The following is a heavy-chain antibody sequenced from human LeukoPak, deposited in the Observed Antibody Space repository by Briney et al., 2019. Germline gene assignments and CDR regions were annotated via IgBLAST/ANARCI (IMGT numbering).Heavy chain of an antibody. V-gene: IGHV4-4*07. CDR2: IYTSGST. D-gene: IGHD3-9*01. J-gene: IGHJ4*02. CDR1: GGSISSYY. Sequence: SETLSLTCTVSGGSISSYYWSWIRQPAGKGLEWIGRIYTSGSTNYNPSLKSRVTMSVDTSKNQFSLKLSSVTAADTAVHYCARTPGQLRYFDWYFDYWGQGTLVTVSS. CDR3: ARTPGQLRYFDWYFDY.